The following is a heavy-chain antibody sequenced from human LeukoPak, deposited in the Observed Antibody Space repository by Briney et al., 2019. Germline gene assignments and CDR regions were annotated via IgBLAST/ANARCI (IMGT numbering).Heavy chain of an antibody. Sequence: SETLSLTCSVPSDSINYYYWNWIRQPPGKELEWIAYTHYTGNTKSNPSLKSRVTTSVDTSKSQFSLKLSSVAAADTAVYYCAKWSSTLKAFDFWGQGILAIVSS. CDR2: THYTGNT. D-gene: IGHD2-8*01. CDR1: SDSINYYY. J-gene: IGHJ4*02. CDR3: AKWSSTLKAFDF. V-gene: IGHV4-59*08.